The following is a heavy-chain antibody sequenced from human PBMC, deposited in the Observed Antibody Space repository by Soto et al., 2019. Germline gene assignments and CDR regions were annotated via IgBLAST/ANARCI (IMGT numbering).Heavy chain of an antibody. CDR1: GYTFTRSG. V-gene: IGHV1-18*01. CDR3: AREGGAPYYYYGMDV. Sequence: ASVKVSCKASGYTFTRSGISWVRQAPGQGPEWMGWISSCNGDTNYAQTFQGRVTMTTDTSTSTAYMELRSLRSDDTAVYYCAREGGAPYYYYGMDVWGQGTPVSVSS. J-gene: IGHJ6*02. D-gene: IGHD3-10*01. CDR2: ISSCNGDT.